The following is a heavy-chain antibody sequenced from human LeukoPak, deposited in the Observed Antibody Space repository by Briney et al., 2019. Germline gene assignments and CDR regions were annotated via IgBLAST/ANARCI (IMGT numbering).Heavy chain of an antibody. Sequence: VASVKVSCKASGYTFTSYGISWVRQAPGQGLECMGWISAYNGNTNYAQKLQGRVTMTTDTSTSTAYMELRSLRSDDTAVYYCASPRVPYSSSSQLDYWGQGTLVTVSS. D-gene: IGHD6-13*01. CDR2: ISAYNGNT. J-gene: IGHJ4*02. CDR3: ASPRVPYSSSSQLDY. CDR1: GYTFTSYG. V-gene: IGHV1-18*01.